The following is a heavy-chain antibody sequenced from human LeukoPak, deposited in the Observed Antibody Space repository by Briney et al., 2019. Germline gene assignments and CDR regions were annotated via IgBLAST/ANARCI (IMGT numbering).Heavy chain of an antibody. J-gene: IGHJ3*01. Sequence: KASETLSLACTVSGGSISSYYWSWIRQPPGKGLEWIGYIYYSGSTNYNPSLKSRVTISVDTSKNQFSLKLSSVTAADTAVYYCAREDSSGLTWGQGTMVTVSS. CDR1: GGSISSYY. D-gene: IGHD6-19*01. V-gene: IGHV4-59*01. CDR3: AREDSSGLT. CDR2: IYYSGST.